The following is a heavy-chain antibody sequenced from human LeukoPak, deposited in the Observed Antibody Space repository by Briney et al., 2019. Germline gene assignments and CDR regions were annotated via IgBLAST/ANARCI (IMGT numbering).Heavy chain of an antibody. CDR1: GSTFSDFW. CDR3: ARSLRSVVAVTDFDY. CDR2: INSGGTVT. Sequence: GGSLRLSCAASGSTFSDFWMHWVRQAPGKGLVWVSRINSGGTVTNYADSVKGRFTISRDNAKNSLYLQMNSLRAEDTAVYYCARSLRSVVAVTDFDYWGQGTLVTVSS. V-gene: IGHV3-74*01. J-gene: IGHJ4*02. D-gene: IGHD2-15*01.